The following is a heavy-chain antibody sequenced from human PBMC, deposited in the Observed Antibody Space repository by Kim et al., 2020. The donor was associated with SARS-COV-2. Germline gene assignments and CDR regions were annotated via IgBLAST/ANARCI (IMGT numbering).Heavy chain of an antibody. CDR3: VRESADAFDI. Sequence: TTSHDTDSVKGRFTVSRDNGRNSLSLLMNSLRHEDTAVYYCVRESADAFDIWGQGTMVTVSS. V-gene: IGHV3-48*02. J-gene: IGHJ3*02. CDR2: TTS.